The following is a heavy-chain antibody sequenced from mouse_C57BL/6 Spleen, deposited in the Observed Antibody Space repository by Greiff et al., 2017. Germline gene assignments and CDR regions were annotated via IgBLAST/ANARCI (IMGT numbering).Heavy chain of an antibody. CDR3: ARGGGQLRLPFDY. CDR1: GFNIQNTY. D-gene: IGHD3-2*02. J-gene: IGHJ2*01. Sequence: VQLKESVAELVRPGASVKLSCTASGFNIQNTYMHWVKQRPEQGLEWIGRIDPANGNTKYAPKFQGKATITAATSSNTAYRQLSSLTSEDTAIXSCARGGGQLRLPFDYWGQGTTLTVSS. CDR2: IDPANGNT. V-gene: IGHV14-3*01.